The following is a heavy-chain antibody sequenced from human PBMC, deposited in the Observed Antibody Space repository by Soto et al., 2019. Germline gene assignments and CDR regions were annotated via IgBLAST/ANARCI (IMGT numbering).Heavy chain of an antibody. Sequence: SLRLSCISSGFTFRTYTMNLVRQAPGKGLEWVSGIRGFSPYTFYAESVKGRFTISRDNAKNSLYLQMNSLRAEDTAVYYCARDRGYDAHDYYYNAMDVWGQGTTVTVSS. CDR2: IRGFSPYT. V-gene: IGHV3-21*04. D-gene: IGHD2-15*01. CDR1: GFTFRTYT. CDR3: ARDRGYDAHDYYYNAMDV. J-gene: IGHJ6*02.